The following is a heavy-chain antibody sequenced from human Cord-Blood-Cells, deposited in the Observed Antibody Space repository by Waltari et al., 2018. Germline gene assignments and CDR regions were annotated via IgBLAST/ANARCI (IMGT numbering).Heavy chain of an antibody. Sequence: QMQLVQSGPEVKKPGTSVKVSCKASGFTFTSSAVQWVRQARGQCHAWIGWIVVGNGNTNYKQKFQERVTITRDMSTSTAYMELSSLRSEDTAVYYCAAGSYDILTGYYYYYGMDVWGQGTTVTVSS. D-gene: IGHD3-9*01. V-gene: IGHV1-58*01. J-gene: IGHJ6*02. CDR1: GFTFTSSA. CDR2: IVVGNGNT. CDR3: AAGSYDILTGYYYYYGMDV.